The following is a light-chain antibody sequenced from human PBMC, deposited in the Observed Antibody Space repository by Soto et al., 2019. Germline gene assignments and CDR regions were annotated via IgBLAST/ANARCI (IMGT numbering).Light chain of an antibody. CDR1: QSVSSSY. CDR2: DAS. CDR3: QQRSNWPPET. V-gene: IGKV3D-20*02. J-gene: IGKJ3*01. Sequence: EIVLTQSPGTLSLSPVERATLSCMASQSVSSSYLAWYQQKPGQAPRLLIYDASNRATGIPARFSGSGSGTDFTLTISSLEPEDFAVYYCQQRSNWPPETCGPGTKGDIK.